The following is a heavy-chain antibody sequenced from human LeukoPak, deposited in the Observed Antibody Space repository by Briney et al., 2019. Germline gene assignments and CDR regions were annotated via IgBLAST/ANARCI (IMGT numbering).Heavy chain of an antibody. CDR1: GGSISSYY. D-gene: IGHD3-10*01. CDR3: ARESYYYGSGTHRGGNWFDP. CDR2: IYYSGST. J-gene: IGHJ5*02. Sequence: SETLSLTCTVSGGSISSYYWSWIRQPPGKGLEWIGNIYYSGSTNYNPSLKSRVTISVDTSKNQFSLKLSSVTAADTAVYYCARESYYYGSGTHRGGNWFDPWGQGILVTVSS. V-gene: IGHV4-59*01.